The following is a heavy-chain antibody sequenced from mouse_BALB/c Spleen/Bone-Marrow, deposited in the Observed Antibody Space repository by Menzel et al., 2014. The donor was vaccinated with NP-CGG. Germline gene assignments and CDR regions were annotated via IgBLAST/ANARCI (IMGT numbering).Heavy chain of an antibody. D-gene: IGHD2-12*01. V-gene: IGHV1-54*01. Sequence: QVQLKESGAEVVRPGTSVKVSCKASGYAFTNYLIEWANQRPGQGLEWIGVINPGSGGTNYNEKFKGKATLTADKSSSTAYMQFSSLTSDDSAVYFCARLRRGGFYTMDYWGQGTSVTVSS. CDR3: ARLRRGGFYTMDY. J-gene: IGHJ4*01. CDR1: GYAFTNYL. CDR2: INPGSGGT.